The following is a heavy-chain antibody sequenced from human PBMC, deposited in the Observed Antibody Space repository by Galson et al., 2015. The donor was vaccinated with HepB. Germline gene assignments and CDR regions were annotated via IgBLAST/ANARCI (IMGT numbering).Heavy chain of an antibody. Sequence: SLRLSCAASGFTVSNAWMSWVRQAPGKGLEWVGRIKRTTDGGTTDYAAPVNGRFVISRDDSKNTLYVQMNSLKTEDTAVYYCTTVGPSGFGEQFLDVWGKGTTVTVSS. J-gene: IGHJ6*04. CDR1: GFTVSNAW. V-gene: IGHV3-15*01. CDR3: TTVGPSGFGEQFLDV. CDR2: IKRTTDGGTT. D-gene: IGHD3-10*01.